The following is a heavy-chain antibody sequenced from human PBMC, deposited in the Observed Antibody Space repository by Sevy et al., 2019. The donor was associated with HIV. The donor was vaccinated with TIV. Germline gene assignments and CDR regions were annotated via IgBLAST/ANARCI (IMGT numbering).Heavy chain of an antibody. V-gene: IGHV3-7*03. CDR2: IKPDGSES. CDR1: GFTFNNFW. J-gene: IGHJ4*01. Sequence: GGSLRLSCVASGFTFNNFWMAWVRQAPGKGLEWFANIKPDGSESNHVGSVKGRFTISRDNAKNSLYLQRTSLTAEDTAVNYWARDVGGGYFDYWGQGTLVTVSS. CDR3: ARDVGGGYFDY. D-gene: IGHD3-16*01.